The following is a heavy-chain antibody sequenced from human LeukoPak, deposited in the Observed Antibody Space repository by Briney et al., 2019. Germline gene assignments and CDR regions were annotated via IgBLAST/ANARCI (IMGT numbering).Heavy chain of an antibody. CDR3: ARTTVTTGTPIDY. CDR2: INPNSGGT. CDR1: GYTFTGYY. J-gene: IGHJ4*02. V-gene: IGHV1-2*02. D-gene: IGHD4-17*01. Sequence: ASVKVSCKASGYTFTGYYLHWVRQAPGQGLEWMGWINPNSGGTNYAQKFQGRVTVTRDTSIRTAYMELSRLRSDDTAIYYCARTTVTTGTPIDYWGQGTLVTVSS.